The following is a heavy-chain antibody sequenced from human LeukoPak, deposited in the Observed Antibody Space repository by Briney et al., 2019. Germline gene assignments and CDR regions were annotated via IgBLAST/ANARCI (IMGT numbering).Heavy chain of an antibody. V-gene: IGHV3-23*01. CDR2: ISGTGGTT. Sequence: GGSLRLSCAASGFTFSSYGMSWVRQAPGKGLEWVSAISGTGGTTYYADSVKGRFTISRDNSKNTLYLQMNSLRAEDTAVYYCAKNGDRGACCSGGSCYPYYYYYMDVWGKGTTVTISS. J-gene: IGHJ6*03. CDR1: GFTFSSYG. D-gene: IGHD2-15*01. CDR3: AKNGDRGACCSGGSCYPYYYYYMDV.